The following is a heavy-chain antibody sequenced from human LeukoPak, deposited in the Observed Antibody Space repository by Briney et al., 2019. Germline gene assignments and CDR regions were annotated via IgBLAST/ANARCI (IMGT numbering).Heavy chain of an antibody. CDR2: INAGNGNT. J-gene: IGHJ4*02. Sequence: ASVKVSCKASGYTFTSYAMHWVRQAPGQRLEWMGWINAGNGNTKYSQKFQGRVTITRDTSASTAYMELSSLRSEDTAVYYCARGEAGPTAGPQRPYFDYWGQGTLVTVSS. D-gene: IGHD4-17*01. CDR1: GYTFTSYA. V-gene: IGHV1-3*01. CDR3: ARGEAGPTAGPQRPYFDY.